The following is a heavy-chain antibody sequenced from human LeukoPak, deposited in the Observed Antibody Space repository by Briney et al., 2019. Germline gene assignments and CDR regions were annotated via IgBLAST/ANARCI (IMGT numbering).Heavy chain of an antibody. V-gene: IGHV4-34*01. CDR2: INHSGST. CDR1: GGAFRGYY. D-gene: IGHD3-10*01. J-gene: IGHJ4*02. Sequence: SETLSLTCAVYGGAFRGYYWSWIRQPPGKGLEWIGEINHSGSTNYNPSLKSRVTISVDTSKNQFSLKLSSVTAADTAVYYCAREDYGSGSSPPYFDYWGQGTLVTVSS. CDR3: AREDYGSGSSPPYFDY.